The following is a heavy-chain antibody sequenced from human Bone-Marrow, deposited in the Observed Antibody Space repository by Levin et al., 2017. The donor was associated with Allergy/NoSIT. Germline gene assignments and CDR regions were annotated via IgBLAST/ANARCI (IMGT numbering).Heavy chain of an antibody. Sequence: QTGGSLRLSCAASGFTFNSYAMNWVRQAPGKGLEWISYITSGGSTTNYADSVKGRFTISRDNANNSLFPQMNSLPVEYTAIYYCARKRDSSSSSWYGGGSFDSWDQGTLVTVSS. CDR3: ARKRDSSSSSWYGGGSFDS. J-gene: IGHJ4*02. D-gene: IGHD6-13*01. V-gene: IGHV3-48*03. CDR2: ITSGGSTT. CDR1: GFTFNSYA.